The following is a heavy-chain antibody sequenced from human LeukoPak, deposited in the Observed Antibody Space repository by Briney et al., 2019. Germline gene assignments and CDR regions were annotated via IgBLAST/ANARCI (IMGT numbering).Heavy chain of an antibody. CDR2: INHSGST. Sequence: PSETLSLTCAAYGGSFSGYYWSWIRQPPGKGLEWIGEINHSGSTNYNPSLKSRVTISVDTSKNQFSLKLSSVTAADTAVYYCARGEIVVIPAAPREFYYYGKDGWGQGTTVTVSS. D-gene: IGHD2-2*01. V-gene: IGHV4-34*01. CDR1: GGSFSGYY. CDR3: ARGEIVVIPAAPREFYYYGKDG. J-gene: IGHJ6*02.